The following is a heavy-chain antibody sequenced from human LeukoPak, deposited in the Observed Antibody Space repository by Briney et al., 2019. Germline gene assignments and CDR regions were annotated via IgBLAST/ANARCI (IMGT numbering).Heavy chain of an antibody. CDR3: ARDRILTRDYGDSLFGY. D-gene: IGHD4-17*01. J-gene: IGHJ4*02. Sequence: GASVKVSCKASGYTFTSYGISWVRQAPGQGLEWMGWISAYNGNTNYAQKLQGRVTMTTDTSTSTAYMELRSLRSDDTAVYYCARDRILTRDYGDSLFGYWGQGTLVTVSS. V-gene: IGHV1-18*01. CDR1: GYTFTSYG. CDR2: ISAYNGNT.